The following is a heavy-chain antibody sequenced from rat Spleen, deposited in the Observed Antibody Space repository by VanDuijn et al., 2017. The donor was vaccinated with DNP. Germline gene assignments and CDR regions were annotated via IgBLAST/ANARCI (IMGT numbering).Heavy chain of an antibody. J-gene: IGHJ2*01. Sequence: VQLKESGPGLVQPSQTLSLTCTVSGFSLTSDTVTWVRQPPGKGLEWIAAISSGGATYYNSALKSRLSISRDTSKSQVFLGMNSLQTEDTALYFCARWGYPDYWGQGVMVTVSS. CDR2: ISSGGAT. D-gene: IGHD4-3*01. V-gene: IGHV2-6*01. CDR3: ARWGYPDY. CDR1: GFSLTSDT.